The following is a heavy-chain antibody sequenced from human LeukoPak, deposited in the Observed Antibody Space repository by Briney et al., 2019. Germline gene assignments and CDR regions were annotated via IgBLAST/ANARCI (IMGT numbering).Heavy chain of an antibody. V-gene: IGHV3-33*01. D-gene: IGHD1-20*01. CDR3: ARDRNVLTGTTRFDY. Sequence: GGSLRLSCAASGFTFSSYGMHWVRQAPGKGLEWVAVIWYDGSNKYYADSVKGRFTISRDNSKNTLYLQMNSLRAEDAAVYYCARDRNVLTGTTRFDYWGQGTLVTVSS. J-gene: IGHJ4*02. CDR1: GFTFSSYG. CDR2: IWYDGSNK.